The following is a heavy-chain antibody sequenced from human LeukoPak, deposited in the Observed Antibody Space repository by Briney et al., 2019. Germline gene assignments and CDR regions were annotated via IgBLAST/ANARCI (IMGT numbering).Heavy chain of an antibody. CDR1: GFTFSSYG. Sequence: GGSLRLSCAASGFTFSSYGMHWVRQAPGKGLEWVAVIWYDGSNKYYADSVKGRFTISRDNSKNTLYLQMNSLRAEDTAVYYCAKDFSPYSSSWYRSSDYWGQGTLVTVSS. V-gene: IGHV3-33*06. CDR3: AKDFSPYSSSWYRSSDY. J-gene: IGHJ4*02. CDR2: IWYDGSNK. D-gene: IGHD6-13*01.